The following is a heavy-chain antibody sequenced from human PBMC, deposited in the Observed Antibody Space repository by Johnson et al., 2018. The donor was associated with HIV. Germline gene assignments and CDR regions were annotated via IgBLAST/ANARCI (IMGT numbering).Heavy chain of an antibody. CDR1: GFTFSSYA. J-gene: IGHJ3*02. CDR3: VRDPTTQDLRLTGDFGAFDI. Sequence: QVHLVESGGGVVQPGRSLRLSCAASGFTFSSYAMHWVRQAPGKGLEWVAVISYDGGDKYYADSVKGRFTISRDNAKNSLYLQMNSLRAEDTALYYCVRDPTTQDLRLTGDFGAFDIWGQGTMVTVSS. D-gene: IGHD7-27*01. V-gene: IGHV3-30*03. CDR2: ISYDGGDK.